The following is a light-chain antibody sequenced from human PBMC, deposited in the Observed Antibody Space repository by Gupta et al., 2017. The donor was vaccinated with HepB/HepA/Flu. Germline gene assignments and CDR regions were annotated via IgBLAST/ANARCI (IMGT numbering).Light chain of an antibody. V-gene: IGKV3-15*01. CDR1: QSVSKN. J-gene: IGKJ1*01. CDR3: QQYNNWPRT. CDR2: GAS. Sequence: EIVMTQSPATLSVSPGERVTRSCMASQSVSKNLAWYQQKPGQAPRLLIYGASTGATGTPARFSGRGSVTEFTLTISSLQSEDIAVYYCQQYNNWPRTFGQGTKVEIK.